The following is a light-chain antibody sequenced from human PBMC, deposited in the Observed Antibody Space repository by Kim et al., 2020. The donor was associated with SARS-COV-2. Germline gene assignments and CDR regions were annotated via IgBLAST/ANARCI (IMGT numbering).Light chain of an antibody. Sequence: DIQMTQSPSSLSASVGDRVTITCRASQGISNYLAWYQQKPGKVPKLLIYAASALRSGVPSRFIGSGSGTDFTLTITSLQPEDVAVYYCQQCKGAPWTFGHGTKVEIK. J-gene: IGKJ1*01. CDR3: QQCKGAPWT. CDR1: QGISNY. V-gene: IGKV1-27*01. CDR2: AAS.